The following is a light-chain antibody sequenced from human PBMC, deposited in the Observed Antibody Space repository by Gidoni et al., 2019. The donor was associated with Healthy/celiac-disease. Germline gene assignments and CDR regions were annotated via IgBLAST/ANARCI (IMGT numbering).Light chain of an antibody. CDR2: KAS. J-gene: IGKJ1*01. CDR1: QSISSW. Sequence: DIQMTQSPSTLSASVGDRVTITCRASQSISSWLAWYQQKPGKAPKLLIDKASSLESGVPSRFSGSGSGTEFTLTISSLQPDDFATYYCQQYNSPWTFGQGTKVEIK. V-gene: IGKV1-5*03. CDR3: QQYNSPWT.